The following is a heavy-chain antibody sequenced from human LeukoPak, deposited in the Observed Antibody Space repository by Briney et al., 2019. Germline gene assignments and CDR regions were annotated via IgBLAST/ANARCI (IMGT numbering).Heavy chain of an antibody. J-gene: IGHJ5*02. CDR1: GGSISSYY. Sequence: SETLSLTCTVSGGSISSYYWSWIRQPPGKGLEWIGYIYYSGSTNYNPSLKSRVTISVDTSKNQFSLKLSSVTAADTAVYYCARGLVARSGWFDPWGQGTLVAVSS. D-gene: IGHD3-10*01. CDR2: IYYSGST. V-gene: IGHV4-59*01. CDR3: ARGLVARSGWFDP.